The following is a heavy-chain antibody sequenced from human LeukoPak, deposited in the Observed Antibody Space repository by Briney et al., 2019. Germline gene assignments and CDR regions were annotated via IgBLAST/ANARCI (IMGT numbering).Heavy chain of an antibody. CDR2: ISSSWSTI. CDR1: GFTFSSYE. Sequence: GGSLRLSCAASGFTFSSYEMNWVRQAPGKGLEWVSYISSSWSTIYYADSVKGRFTISRDNAKNSLYLQMNSLRAEDTAVYYCAELGITMIGGVWGKGTTVTISS. CDR3: AELGITMIGGV. V-gene: IGHV3-48*03. J-gene: IGHJ6*04. D-gene: IGHD3-10*02.